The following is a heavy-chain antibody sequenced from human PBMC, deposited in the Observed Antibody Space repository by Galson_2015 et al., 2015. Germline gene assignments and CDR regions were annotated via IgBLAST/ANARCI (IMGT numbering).Heavy chain of an antibody. V-gene: IGHV7-4-1*02. CDR3: ARDVPDYYDSSGYYLRQGWFDP. J-gene: IGHJ5*02. D-gene: IGHD3-22*01. CDR2: INTNTGNP. Sequence: VKVSCKASGYTFTSYAMNWVRQAPGQGLEWMGWINTNTGNPTYAQGFTGRFVFSLDTSVSTAYLQISSLKAEDTAVYYCARDVPDYYDSSGYYLRQGWFDPGGQGTLVTVSS. CDR1: GYTFTSYA.